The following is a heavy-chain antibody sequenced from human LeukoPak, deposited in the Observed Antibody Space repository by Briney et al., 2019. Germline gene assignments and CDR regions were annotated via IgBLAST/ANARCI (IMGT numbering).Heavy chain of an antibody. CDR3: ARDREVWGGLGVEP. V-gene: IGHV1-18*01. CDR2: ISAENVNT. Sequence: ASVKVSCKALGYTFTSDGISWGRQAPGQGLEWMGWISAENVNTKYAQKLQGRVTITTNTATRTVYMVRRRLRSDDSAVYYCARDREVWGGLGVEPWGQGTLVTVSS. J-gene: IGHJ5*02. CDR1: GYTFTSDG. D-gene: IGHD3-10*01.